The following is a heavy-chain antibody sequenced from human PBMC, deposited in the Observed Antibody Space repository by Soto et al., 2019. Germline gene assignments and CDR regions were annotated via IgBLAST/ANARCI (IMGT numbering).Heavy chain of an antibody. CDR3: ATYDF. CDR1: SGSISVTNVF. J-gene: IGHJ4*02. Sequence: SGTLSLTCTFSSGSISVTNVFWGWVRQPPGKGLEWIGNIDYSGTAYFSPSLATRVTFHVDTSKNQFSLTLYSVTAADTAVYYCATYDFWGPGILVTVSS. V-gene: IGHV4-39*01. CDR2: IDYSGTA.